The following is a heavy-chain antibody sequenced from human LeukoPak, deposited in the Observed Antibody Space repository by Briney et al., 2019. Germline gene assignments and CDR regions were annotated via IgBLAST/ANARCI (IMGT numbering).Heavy chain of an antibody. Sequence: PSETLSLTCTVSSGSIGSGTYYWSWIRQPAGKGLEWIGRIYANGSTNYNPSLKSRVTMSVDTSKKQFSLKLSSVTAADTAVYYCARHVKWGDYVDYWGQGTLVTVSS. CDR2: IYANGST. V-gene: IGHV4-61*02. D-gene: IGHD2-8*01. J-gene: IGHJ4*02. CDR1: SGSIGSGTYY. CDR3: ARHVKWGDYVDY.